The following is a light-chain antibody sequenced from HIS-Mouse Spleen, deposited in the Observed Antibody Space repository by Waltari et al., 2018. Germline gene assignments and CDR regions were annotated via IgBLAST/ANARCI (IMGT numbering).Light chain of an antibody. J-gene: IGKJ2*01. CDR2: GAS. V-gene: IGKV3-20*01. Sequence: TQSPSSLSASVGDRVTITCQASQDISNYLNWYQQKPGQAPRLLIYGASSRATGIPDRFSGSGSGTDFTLTISRLEPEDFAVYYCQQYGSSPYTFGQGTKLEIK. CDR3: QQYGSSPYT. CDR1: QDISNY.